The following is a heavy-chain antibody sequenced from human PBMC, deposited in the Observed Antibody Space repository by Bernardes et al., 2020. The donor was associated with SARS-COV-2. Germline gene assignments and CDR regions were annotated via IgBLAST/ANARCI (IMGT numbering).Heavy chain of an antibody. D-gene: IGHD2-15*01. J-gene: IGHJ4*01. CDR1: GFTFSDYA. Sequence: GGSLRLSCAASGFTFSDYAMTWVRQAPGRGLEWVSAISGSGTTYYGDSVKGRFTISRDNSKNTVYLQMNSLSAEDTALYYCAKELVGMRGRSDY. CDR2: ISGSGTT. V-gene: IGHV3-23*01. CDR3: AKELVGMRGRSDY.